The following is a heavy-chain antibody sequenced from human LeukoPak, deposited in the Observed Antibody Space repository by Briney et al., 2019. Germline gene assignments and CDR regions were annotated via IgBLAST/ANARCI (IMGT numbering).Heavy chain of an antibody. J-gene: IGHJ4*02. V-gene: IGHV1-18*01. CDR3: ARVGEAAGCFDY. Sequence: ASVKVSCKASGYTFTSYGIIWVRQAPGQGLEWMGWISAYNGNTNYAQKLQGRVTMTTDTSASTAYMELRSLRSDDTAVYYCARVGEAAGCFDYWGQGTLVTVSS. CDR2: ISAYNGNT. D-gene: IGHD6-13*01. CDR1: GYTFTSYG.